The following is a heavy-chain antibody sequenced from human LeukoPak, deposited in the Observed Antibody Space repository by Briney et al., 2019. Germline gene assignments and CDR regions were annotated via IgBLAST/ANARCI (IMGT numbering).Heavy chain of an antibody. Sequence: ASVKVSCKASGYTFTGYYMHWVRQAPGQGLEWMGWINPNSGGTNYAQKFQGRVNMTRDTSISTAYMELSRLRSDDTAVYYCAREATVVAFWFDPWGQGTLVTVSS. CDR3: AREATVVAFWFDP. D-gene: IGHD4-23*01. CDR1: GYTFTGYY. J-gene: IGHJ5*02. V-gene: IGHV1-2*02. CDR2: INPNSGGT.